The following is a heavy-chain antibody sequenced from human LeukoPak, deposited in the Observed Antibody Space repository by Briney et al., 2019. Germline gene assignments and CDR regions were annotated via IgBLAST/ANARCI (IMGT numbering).Heavy chain of an antibody. D-gene: IGHD5-18*01. V-gene: IGHV3-21*01. CDR3: AREEDTAMAFDY. CDR2: IGSRSAYT. CDR1: GFTFSSYS. J-gene: IGHJ4*02. Sequence: GGSLRLSCAASGFTFSSYSMNWVRQAPGKGLEWVSSIGSRSAYTYYADSVKGRFTISRDNTKNSLYLQMNSLRAGDTAVYYCAREEDTAMAFDYWGQGTLVTVSS.